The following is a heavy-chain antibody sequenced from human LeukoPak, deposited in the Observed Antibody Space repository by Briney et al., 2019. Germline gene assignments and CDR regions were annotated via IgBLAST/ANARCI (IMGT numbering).Heavy chain of an antibody. CDR3: ARWYKQWLVSYFDY. D-gene: IGHD6-19*01. CDR2: INHSGST. V-gene: IGHV4-34*01. CDR1: GGSFSGYY. Sequence: SETLSLTCAVYGGSFSGYYWSWIRQPPGKGLEWIGEINHSGSTNYNPSLKSRVTISVDTSKNQFSLKLSSVTAADTAVYYCARWYKQWLVSYFDYWGQGTLVTVSS. J-gene: IGHJ4*02.